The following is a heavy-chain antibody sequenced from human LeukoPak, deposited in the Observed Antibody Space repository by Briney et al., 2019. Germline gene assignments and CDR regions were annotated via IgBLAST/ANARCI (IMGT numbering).Heavy chain of an antibody. CDR2: IYYSGST. CDR1: GGSISSSSYY. J-gene: IGHJ4*02. D-gene: IGHD5-18*01. CDR3: AREGYSYGYQFDY. V-gene: IGHV4-39*07. Sequence: SETLSLTCTVSGGSISSSSYYWGWIRQPPGKGLEWIGSIYYSGSTYYNPSLKSRVTMSPDTSTNQFSLKLSSVTAADTAVYYCAREGYSYGYQFDYWGQGTLVTVSS.